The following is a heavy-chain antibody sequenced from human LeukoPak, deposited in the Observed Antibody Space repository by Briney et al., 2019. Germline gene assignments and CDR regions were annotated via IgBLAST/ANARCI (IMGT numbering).Heavy chain of an antibody. CDR3: ARDFLGAFDI. Sequence: GGSLRLSYAASGFTFSSYSMNWVRQAPGKGLEWVSSISSSSSDIYYADAVKGRFTISRDNAKNSLYLQMNSLRAEETAVYYCARDFLGAFDIWGQGTMVTVSS. V-gene: IGHV3-21*01. D-gene: IGHD2/OR15-2a*01. J-gene: IGHJ3*02. CDR1: GFTFSSYS. CDR2: ISSSSSDI.